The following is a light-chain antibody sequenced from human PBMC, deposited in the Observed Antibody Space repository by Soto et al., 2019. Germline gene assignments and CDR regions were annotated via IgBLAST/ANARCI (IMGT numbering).Light chain of an antibody. CDR1: QSVSSK. V-gene: IGKV3-15*01. Sequence: EIVMTQSPAILSVSPGERATLSCRASQSVSSKLAWYQQKPGQAPRLLMYGASTRATGIPARFSGSGSGTEFTLTISSLQSEDFAVYYCQQYNSWPPWTFGQGTKVDIK. CDR3: QQYNSWPPWT. J-gene: IGKJ1*01. CDR2: GAS.